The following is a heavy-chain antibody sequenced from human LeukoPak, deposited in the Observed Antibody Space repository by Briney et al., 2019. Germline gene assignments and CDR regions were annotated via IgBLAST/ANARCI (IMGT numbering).Heavy chain of an antibody. Sequence: SCKASGYTFTSYGISWIRQPAGKGLEWIGHIHSTGSNNYNPSLKSRVTMSVDTSKNQFSLKLSSVTAADTAVYYCARGGSYFPDYWGQGTLVTVSS. CDR1: GYTFTSYG. D-gene: IGHD1-26*01. CDR3: ARGGSYFPDY. V-gene: IGHV4-4*07. J-gene: IGHJ4*02. CDR2: IHSTGSN.